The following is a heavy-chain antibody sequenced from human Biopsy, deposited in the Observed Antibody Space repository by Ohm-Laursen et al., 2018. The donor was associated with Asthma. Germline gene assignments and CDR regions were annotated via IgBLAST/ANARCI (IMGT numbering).Heavy chain of an antibody. D-gene: IGHD5-12*01. J-gene: IGHJ6*02. CDR2: LIPVLGTA. V-gene: IGHV1-69*13. CDR3: ARGYSGTDRIVYYYSGMEV. Sequence: GASVKVSCKASGDSLGSFINYAISWVRQAPRQGLEWMGGLIPVLGTADYAPMFEGRVTITADESTNTAYLELTSLRFEDTAVYYCARGYSGTDRIVYYYSGMEVWGQGTTVTVSS. CDR1: GDSLGSFINYA.